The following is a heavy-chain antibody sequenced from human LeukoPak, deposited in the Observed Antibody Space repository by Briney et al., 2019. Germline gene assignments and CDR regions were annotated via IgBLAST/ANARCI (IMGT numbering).Heavy chain of an antibody. CDR1: GFTFSSYA. D-gene: IGHD6-13*01. Sequence: GGSLRLSCAASGFTFSSYAMSWVRQAPGKGLEWVSAIRGSGGSTYYADSVKGRFTISRDNAKNSLYLQMNSLRAEDTAVYFCARVGALSSSWLLYWGQGTLVTVSS. CDR2: IRGSGGST. J-gene: IGHJ4*02. CDR3: ARVGALSSSWLLY. V-gene: IGHV3-23*01.